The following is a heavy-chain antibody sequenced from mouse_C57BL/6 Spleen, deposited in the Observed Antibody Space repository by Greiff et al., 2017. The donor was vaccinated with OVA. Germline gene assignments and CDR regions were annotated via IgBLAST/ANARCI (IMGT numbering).Heavy chain of an antibody. Sequence: QVHVKQPGAELVKPGASVKLSCKASGYTFTSYWMQWVKQRPGQGLEWIGEIDPSDSYTNYNQKFKGKATLTVDTSSSTAYMQLSSLTSEDSAVYYCARSVGNYVDYWGQGTTLTVSS. CDR1: GYTFTSYW. D-gene: IGHD1-1*02. J-gene: IGHJ2*01. CDR3: ARSVGNYVDY. CDR2: IDPSDSYT. V-gene: IGHV1-50*01.